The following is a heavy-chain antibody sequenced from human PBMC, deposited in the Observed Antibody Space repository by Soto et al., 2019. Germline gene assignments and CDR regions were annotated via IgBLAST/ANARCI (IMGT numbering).Heavy chain of an antibody. CDR1: GDSIRSSY. CDR2: VYYTGTS. V-gene: IGHV4-59*01. CDR3: ARDMSGGSSWYEFDS. Sequence: LSLTCTVSGDSIRSSYWSWVRQSPGKGLEWIGYVYYTGTSNSNPSLKSRVTISADTSKNLFSLKVVSVTPADTAVYFCARDMSGGSSWYEFDSWGPGTLVTVS. J-gene: IGHJ4*02. D-gene: IGHD6-13*01.